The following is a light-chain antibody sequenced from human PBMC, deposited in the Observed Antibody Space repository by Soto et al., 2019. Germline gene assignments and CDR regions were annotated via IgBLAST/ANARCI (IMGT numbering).Light chain of an antibody. CDR2: AAS. CDR1: QSVASRF. CDR3: QQRSDWPIT. J-gene: IGKJ5*01. V-gene: IGKV3D-20*02. Sequence: EIVLTQSPGTLSVSPGERVTLSCRASQSVASRFFAWYQQKPGQAPRLLIFAASNRATGIPVRFSGSGSGTDFTLAINRLEPDDFAVYYCQQRSDWPITFGQGTRLEIK.